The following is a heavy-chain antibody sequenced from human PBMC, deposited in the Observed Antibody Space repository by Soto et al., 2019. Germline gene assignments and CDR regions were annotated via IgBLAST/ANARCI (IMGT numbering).Heavy chain of an antibody. CDR2: INHSGRV. CDR1: GGSFSGHS. J-gene: IGHJ5*01. V-gene: IGHV4-34*01. D-gene: IGHD3-22*01. Sequence: SETLSLTCAVYGGSFSGHSWTWIRQSPGKGLEWIGDINHSGRVNYSPSLKSRVTISLDTSKNQFSLTLSAVTGADTAMYYCSTRAYDTNGYYRFDPWGQGTLVTVSS. CDR3: STRAYDTNGYYRFDP.